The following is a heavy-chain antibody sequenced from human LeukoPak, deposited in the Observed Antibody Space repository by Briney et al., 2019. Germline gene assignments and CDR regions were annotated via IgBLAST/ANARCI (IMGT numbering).Heavy chain of an antibody. CDR2: ISSSSSTI. D-gene: IGHD3-22*01. CDR1: GFTFSSYS. CDR3: ARDRYYYDSSGPLDDAFDI. V-gene: IGHV3-48*01. J-gene: IGHJ3*02. Sequence: PGGSLRLSCAASGFTFSSYSMNWVRQAPGKGLEWVPYISSSSSTIYYADSVKGRFTISRDNAKNSLYLQMNSLRAEDTAVYYCARDRYYYDSSGPLDDAFDIWGQGTMVTVSS.